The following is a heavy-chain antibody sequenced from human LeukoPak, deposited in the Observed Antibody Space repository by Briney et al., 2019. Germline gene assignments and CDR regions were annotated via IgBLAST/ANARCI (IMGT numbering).Heavy chain of an antibody. D-gene: IGHD3-10*01. CDR2: VIPIFHTS. Sequence: ASVKVSCKASGGDFSNYAFSWVRQAPGQGLGWMGGVIPIFHTSYYSQKFQGRVTITADESTSTVYMDLSSLRSEDTALYYCAKMSGSYFVRIDYWGQGTLVTVSS. J-gene: IGHJ4*02. CDR1: GGDFSNYA. V-gene: IGHV1-69*01. CDR3: AKMSGSYFVRIDY.